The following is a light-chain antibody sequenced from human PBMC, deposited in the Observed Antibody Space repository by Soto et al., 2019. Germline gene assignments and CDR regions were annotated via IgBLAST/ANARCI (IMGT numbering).Light chain of an antibody. J-gene: IGKJ2*01. Sequence: VLTQPPGTLSLSPGERAVLSCRASQSFSRGNLAWYQQKTGQAPRLLIYGGSRRATGVADRFSGSGSGTDFTLTISGLEPEDCAVYYCLDYVSPPYTFGQGTKL. CDR2: GGS. CDR1: QSFSRGN. CDR3: LDYVSPPYT. V-gene: IGKV3-20*01.